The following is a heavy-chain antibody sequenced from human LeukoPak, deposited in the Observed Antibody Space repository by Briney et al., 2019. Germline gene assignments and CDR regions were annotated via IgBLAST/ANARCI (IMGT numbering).Heavy chain of an antibody. CDR2: ISYNGSDV. Sequence: GRSLRLSCAASGFAFGTYAMHWGRQAPGKGLEWVAVISYNGSDVYYGDSVKGRFTISRDNSRNTLYLQMNRLRVEDTAVYHCAKAGCSSARCYTNYWGQGTSVTVSS. V-gene: IGHV3-30*18. D-gene: IGHD2-8*01. CDR3: AKAGCSSARCYTNY. CDR1: GFAFGTYA. J-gene: IGHJ4*02.